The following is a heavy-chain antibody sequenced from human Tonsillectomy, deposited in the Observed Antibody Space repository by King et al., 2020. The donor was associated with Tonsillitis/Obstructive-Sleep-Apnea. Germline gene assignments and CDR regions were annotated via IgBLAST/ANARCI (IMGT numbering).Heavy chain of an antibody. D-gene: IGHD3-3*01. J-gene: IGHJ6*03. Sequence: VQLQQWGAGLLKPSETLSLTCAVYGGSFSSYYWSWIRQPPGKGLEWIGEINHSGSTNYNPSLKSRVTISVDTSKNQFSLKLSSVTAADTAVYYCARADFGVVGGSGYYYYYYMDVWGKGTTVTVSS. V-gene: IGHV4-34*01. CDR3: ARADFGVVGGSGYYYYYYMDV. CDR1: GGSFSSYY. CDR2: INHSGST.